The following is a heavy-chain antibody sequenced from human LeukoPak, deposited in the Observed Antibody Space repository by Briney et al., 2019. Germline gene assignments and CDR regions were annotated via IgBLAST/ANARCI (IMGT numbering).Heavy chain of an antibody. CDR3: AKWLARSHPYGNWFDP. J-gene: IGHJ5*02. CDR2: IKQDGSEK. CDR1: GFTFSSYW. V-gene: IGHV3-7*01. D-gene: IGHD6-19*01. Sequence: PGGSLRLSCAASGFTFSSYWMTWVRQAPGKGLEWVANIKQDGSEKYYVDSVKGRFTISRDNAKNSLYLQMNSLRAEDTAVYYCAKWLARSHPYGNWFDPWDQGTLVTVSS.